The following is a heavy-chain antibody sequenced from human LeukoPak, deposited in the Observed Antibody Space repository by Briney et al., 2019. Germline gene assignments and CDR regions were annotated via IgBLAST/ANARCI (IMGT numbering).Heavy chain of an antibody. CDR1: GFTFSSYG. CDR2: ISYDGSNK. Sequence: GGSLKLSCAASGFTFSSYGMHWVRQAPGKGLEWVAVISYDGSNKYYADSVKGRFTISRDNSKNTLYLQMNSLRAEDTAVYYCARHEPVITLSSYYYGMDVWGPGTTVTVSS. D-gene: IGHD1-14*01. J-gene: IGHJ6*02. CDR3: ARHEPVITLSSYYYGMDV. V-gene: IGHV3-30*03.